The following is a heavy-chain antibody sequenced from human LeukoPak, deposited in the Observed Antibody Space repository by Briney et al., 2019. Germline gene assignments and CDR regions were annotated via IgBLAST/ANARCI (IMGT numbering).Heavy chain of an antibody. CDR3: ARRSPDYGEGDAFDI. Sequence: PSETLSLTCTVSGGSISSYYWSWIRQPPGKGLEWIGYIYYSGSTNYNPSLKSRVTISVDTSKNQFSLKLSSVTAADTAVYYCARRSPDYGEGDAFDIWGQGTMVTVSS. CDR2: IYYSGST. J-gene: IGHJ3*02. D-gene: IGHD4-17*01. CDR1: GGSISSYY. V-gene: IGHV4-59*08.